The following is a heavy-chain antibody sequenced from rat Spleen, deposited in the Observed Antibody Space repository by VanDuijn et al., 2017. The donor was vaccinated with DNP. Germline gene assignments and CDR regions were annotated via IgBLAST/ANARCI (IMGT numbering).Heavy chain of an antibody. D-gene: IGHD4-3*01. V-gene: IGHV5-22*01. CDR1: GFNFSNYY. Sequence: EVQLVESGGGLVQPGRSTKLSCTVSGFNFSNYYMAWVRQAPTKGLEWVAYIGSDGYAPYYGDSVKGRFTISRDNAKSTLYLQMNSLRYEDMATYYCIRWNSGHFDYWGQGVMVTVSS. J-gene: IGHJ2*01. CDR3: IRWNSGHFDY. CDR2: IGSDGYAP.